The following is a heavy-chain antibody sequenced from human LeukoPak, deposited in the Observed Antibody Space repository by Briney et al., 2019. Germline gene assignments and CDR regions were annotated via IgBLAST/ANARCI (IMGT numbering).Heavy chain of an antibody. CDR2: IFYSGGS. D-gene: IGHD2-2*01. J-gene: IGHJ3*02. CDR1: GDSISSYY. Sequence: SSEPLSLTCTVSGDSISSYYWSWIRQPPGKGLEWIGYIFYSGGSNYNPSLKSRVTISVDTSKNHFSLKLSSVTAADTAVYYCARLGSTFDIWGQGTMVTVSS. V-gene: IGHV4-59*08. CDR3: ARLGSTFDI.